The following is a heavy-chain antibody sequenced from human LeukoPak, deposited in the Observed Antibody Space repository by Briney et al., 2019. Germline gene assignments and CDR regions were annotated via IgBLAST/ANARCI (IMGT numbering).Heavy chain of an antibody. J-gene: IGHJ4*02. CDR2: INHSGST. V-gene: IGHV4-34*01. Sequence: SETLSLTCAVYGGSFSGYYWSWIRQPPGKGLEWIGEINHSGSTNYNPSLKSRVTISVDTSKNQFSLKLSSVTAADTAVYSCASRYRYGYVVPFWGQGTVVTVSS. CDR3: ASRYRYGYVVPF. D-gene: IGHD5-18*01. CDR1: GGSFSGYY.